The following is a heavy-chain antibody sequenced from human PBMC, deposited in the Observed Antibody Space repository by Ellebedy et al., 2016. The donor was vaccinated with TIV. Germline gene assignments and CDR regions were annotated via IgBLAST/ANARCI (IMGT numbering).Heavy chain of an antibody. V-gene: IGHV3-30*09. J-gene: IGHJ4*02. CDR3: TRGSSSRGYFDS. CDR2: ISHDGSNK. D-gene: IGHD6-13*01. Sequence: GESLKISXAASGFTFSYYSMHWVRQAPGKGLEWVAVISHDGSNKYHAESVKGRFAISRDDSKNTLYLQMNTLRTEDTAAYFCTRGSSSRGYFDSWGQGTLVTVSS. CDR1: GFTFSYYS.